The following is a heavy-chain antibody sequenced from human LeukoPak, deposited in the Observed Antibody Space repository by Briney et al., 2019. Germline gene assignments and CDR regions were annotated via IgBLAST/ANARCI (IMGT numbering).Heavy chain of an antibody. CDR3: AKDIFGVMIFCE. CDR1: GFTFSSYG. CDR2: ISYDGSNK. V-gene: IGHV3-30*18. Sequence: PGGSLRLSCAASGFTFSSYGMHWVRQAPGKGLEWVAVISYDGSNKYYADSVKGRFTISRDNSKNTLYLQMNSLRAEDTAVYYCAKDIFGVMIFCEGGQGTLVTVSS. J-gene: IGHJ4*02. D-gene: IGHD3-9*01.